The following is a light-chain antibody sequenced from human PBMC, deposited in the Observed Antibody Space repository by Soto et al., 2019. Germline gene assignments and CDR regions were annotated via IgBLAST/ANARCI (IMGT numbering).Light chain of an antibody. CDR1: SSDVGGYNY. CDR3: SSYTSSSTLP. CDR2: DVS. Sequence: QSALTQPASVSGSPGQSITISCTGTSSDVGGYNYVSWYQQHPGKAPKLMIYDVSNRPSGVSNRFSGSKSGNTASLTISGLQAEDEADYYCSSYTSSSTLPFGTGPKLTVL. J-gene: IGLJ1*01. V-gene: IGLV2-14*01.